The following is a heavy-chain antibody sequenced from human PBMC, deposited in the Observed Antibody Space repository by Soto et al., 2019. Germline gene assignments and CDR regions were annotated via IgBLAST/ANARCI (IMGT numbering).Heavy chain of an antibody. CDR2: TDYSGST. CDR3: ARADRQYCSVSTCYIFDY. Sequence: SETLSLTCIVSGASVSSNSYYWTWIRQPPGKGLEWIGYTDYSGSTKYNPSLKSRATISVDTSNNQFSLRVSSVTAADTAMHYCARADRQYCSVSTCYIFDYWGQGTQVTVSS. D-gene: IGHD2-2*02. J-gene: IGHJ4*02. V-gene: IGHV4-61*01. CDR1: GASVSSNSYY.